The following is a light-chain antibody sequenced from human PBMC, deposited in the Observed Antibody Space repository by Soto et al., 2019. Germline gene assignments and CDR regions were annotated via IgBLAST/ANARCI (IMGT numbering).Light chain of an antibody. CDR1: QSISSY. Sequence: DMQMNQSPSSLSASVGDRVTITCRASQSISSYLNWYQQKPGKAPKLLIYAASSLQSGVPSRFSGSGSGTDFTLTISSLQPNDFATYYCQHSYSTSWTFRHGTKVDIK. J-gene: IGKJ1*01. V-gene: IGKV1-39*01. CDR3: QHSYSTSWT. CDR2: AAS.